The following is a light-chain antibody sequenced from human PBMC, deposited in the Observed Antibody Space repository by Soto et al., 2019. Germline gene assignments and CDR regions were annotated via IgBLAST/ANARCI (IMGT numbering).Light chain of an antibody. Sequence: TQSPTSLIASVGDRVTITCQASQYIGNYLNWYQQKGGEAPRLLISGASNLEAGVPSRFSGSGSGADFIFTISNLQPEDVGTYSCQQYDNIILSFGGGTKVEI. J-gene: IGKJ4*01. CDR1: QYIGNY. CDR2: GAS. CDR3: QQYDNIILS. V-gene: IGKV1-33*01.